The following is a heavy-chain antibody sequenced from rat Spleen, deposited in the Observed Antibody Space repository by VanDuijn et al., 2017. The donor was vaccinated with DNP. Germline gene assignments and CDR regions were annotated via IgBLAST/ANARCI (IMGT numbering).Heavy chain of an antibody. CDR2: INQDSSTI. CDR3: DRVGFHGGAMDA. J-gene: IGHJ4*01. D-gene: IGHD1-6*01. Sequence: EVKLVESGGGLVQPGRSLKLSCAASGFNFNDYWMGWVRQAPGKGLEWIGEINQDSSTINCIPSLKDKFTISRDNAQNTLYLQMSYLGSEDTAIYYCDRVGFHGGAMDAWGQGLSGTVSS. V-gene: IGHV4-2*01. CDR1: GFNFNDYW.